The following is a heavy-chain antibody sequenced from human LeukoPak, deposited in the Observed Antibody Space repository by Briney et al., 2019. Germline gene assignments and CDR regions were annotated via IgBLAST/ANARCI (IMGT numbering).Heavy chain of an antibody. CDR3: AKDLYVGYSSGCSDY. J-gene: IGHJ4*02. V-gene: IGHV3-23*01. D-gene: IGHD6-19*01. Sequence: GGPLRLSCAASGFPLSSYAMRWVRQAPGKAREWVSAISGSGGSTYYAHSVKGRFTISRDNSKNTLYLQMNSLRAEDTAVYYCAKDLYVGYSSGCSDYWGQGTLVTVSS. CDR1: GFPLSSYA. CDR2: ISGSGGST.